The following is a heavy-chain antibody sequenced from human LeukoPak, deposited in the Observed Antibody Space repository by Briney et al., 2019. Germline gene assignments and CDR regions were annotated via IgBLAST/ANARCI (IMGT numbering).Heavy chain of an antibody. D-gene: IGHD3-22*01. Sequence: PGGSLRLSCAASGFTVSSNYMSWVRQAPGKGLEWVSVIYSGGSTYYADSVKGRFTISRDNSKNTLYLQMNSLRAEDTAVYYCARGKKDSSGYYFHAFDIWGQGTMVTVSS. J-gene: IGHJ3*02. CDR2: IYSGGST. V-gene: IGHV3-66*01. CDR1: GFTVSSNY. CDR3: ARGKKDSSGYYFHAFDI.